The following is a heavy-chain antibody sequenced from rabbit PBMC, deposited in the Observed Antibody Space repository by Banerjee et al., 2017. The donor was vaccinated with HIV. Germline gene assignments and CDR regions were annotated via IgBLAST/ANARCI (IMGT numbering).Heavy chain of an antibody. Sequence: QEQLVESGGGLVQPEGSLTLTCKASGSDISSNAMCWVRQAPGKGLELIACIYSSNGDTVYATWAKGRFTISKASWTTVTLQMTSLTAADTASYFCARDLAGVIGWNFNLWGPGTLVTVS. CDR1: GSDISSNA. J-gene: IGHJ4*01. CDR2: IYSSNGDT. D-gene: IGHD4-1*01. V-gene: IGHV1S45*01. CDR3: ARDLAGVIGWNFNL.